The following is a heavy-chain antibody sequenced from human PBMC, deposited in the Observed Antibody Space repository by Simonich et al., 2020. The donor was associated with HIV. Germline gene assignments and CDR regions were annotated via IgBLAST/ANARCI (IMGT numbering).Heavy chain of an antibody. J-gene: IGHJ4*02. V-gene: IGHV3-48*03. Sequence: EVQLVESGVGLVQPGGSLRLSCAASGFTFSSYEMNWVRRGPGRGWECVSYISSSGSTKYYADSVKGRFTISRDNAKNTLYLQMNSLRAEDTAVYYCAKWLVSSSSYFDYWGQGTLVTVSS. D-gene: IGHD6-6*01. CDR3: AKWLVSSSSYFDY. CDR1: GFTFSSYE. CDR2: ISSSGSTK.